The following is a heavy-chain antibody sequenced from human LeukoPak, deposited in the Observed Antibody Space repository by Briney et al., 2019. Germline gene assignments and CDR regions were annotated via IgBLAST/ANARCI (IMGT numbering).Heavy chain of an antibody. Sequence: ASVKVFCKASGYTFTGYYMFWVRQAPGQGLEWMGWINPNSGGTSYAQKFQGRVTMTRDTSISTGYMELSSLRSDDTAVYYCATYYLDTSARDWGQGTLVTVSS. D-gene: IGHD3-22*01. CDR1: GYTFTGYY. V-gene: IGHV1-2*02. CDR2: INPNSGGT. J-gene: IGHJ4*02. CDR3: ATYYLDTSARD.